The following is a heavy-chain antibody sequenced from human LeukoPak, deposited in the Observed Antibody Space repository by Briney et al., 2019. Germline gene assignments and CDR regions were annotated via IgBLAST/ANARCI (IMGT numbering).Heavy chain of an antibody. Sequence: GESLKISCKASGYSFTSYWIGWVRQMPGKGLEWMGIIDPSDSDTRYTPSFQGQVTISADKSLTTAYLQWNSLKASDTAMYYCARQTAMGRSGDYSGQGTLVTVSS. CDR1: GYSFTSYW. J-gene: IGHJ4*02. D-gene: IGHD5-18*01. V-gene: IGHV5-51*01. CDR3: ARQTAMGRSGDY. CDR2: IDPSDSDT.